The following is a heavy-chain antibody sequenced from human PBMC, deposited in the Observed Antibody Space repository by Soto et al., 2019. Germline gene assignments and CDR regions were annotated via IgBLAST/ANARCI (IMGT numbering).Heavy chain of an antibody. V-gene: IGHV3-74*01. D-gene: IGHD5-18*01. Sequence: GGSLSLSCAASGFPFSSYWMHWVRQAPGKGLVWVSRISSDGSSTTYADSVKGRFTISRDSAKNTLYLQMNSLRAEDTAVYYCARGWGNSYSYTLGYWGRGTLVTVSS. CDR3: ARGWGNSYSYTLGY. J-gene: IGHJ4*02. CDR2: ISSDGSST. CDR1: GFPFSSYW.